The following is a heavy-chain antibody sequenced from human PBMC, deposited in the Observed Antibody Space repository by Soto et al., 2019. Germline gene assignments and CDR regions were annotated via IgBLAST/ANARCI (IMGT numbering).Heavy chain of an antibody. Sequence: SETLSLTCAVYGGSFSGYYWSWIRQPPGKGLEWIGEINHSGSTNYNPSLKSRVTISVDTSKNQFSLKLSFVTAADTAVYYCAGRYCSGGSCYTFQHWGQGTLVTVSS. CDR2: INHSGST. CDR3: AGRYCSGGSCYTFQH. J-gene: IGHJ1*01. V-gene: IGHV4-34*01. D-gene: IGHD2-15*01. CDR1: GGSFSGYY.